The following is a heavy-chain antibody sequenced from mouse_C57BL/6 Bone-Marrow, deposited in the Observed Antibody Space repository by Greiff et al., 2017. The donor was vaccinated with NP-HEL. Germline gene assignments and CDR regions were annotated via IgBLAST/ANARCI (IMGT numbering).Heavy chain of an antibody. CDR2: INPTGGST. D-gene: IGHD1-1*01. V-gene: IGHV1-64*01. Sequence: QVQLQQPGAELVKPGASVKLSCKASGYTFTSYWMHWVKQRPGQGLEWIGMINPTGGSTNYNEKFKSKATLTVDTSSSTAYMQLSSLTSEDSAVYYCARLELFRRWGDYSMDYWGQGTSVTVSA. CDR1: GYTFTSYW. J-gene: IGHJ4*01. CDR3: ARLELFRRWGDYSMDY.